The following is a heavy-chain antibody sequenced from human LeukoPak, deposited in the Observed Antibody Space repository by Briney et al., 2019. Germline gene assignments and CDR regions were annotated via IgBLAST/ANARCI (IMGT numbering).Heavy chain of an antibody. J-gene: IGHJ4*02. Sequence: SETLSLTCAVYGGSFSGYYWSWIRQPPGKGLEWIGEINHSGSTNYNPSLKSRVTISVDTSKNQFSLNLSSVAAADTAVYYCARSMVRGVTRVYFDYWGQGTLVTVSS. CDR2: INHSGST. CDR1: GGSFSGYY. D-gene: IGHD3-10*01. V-gene: IGHV4-34*01. CDR3: ARSMVRGVTRVYFDY.